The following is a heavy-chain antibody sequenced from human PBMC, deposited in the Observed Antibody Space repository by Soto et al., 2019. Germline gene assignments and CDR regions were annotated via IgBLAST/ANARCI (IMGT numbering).Heavy chain of an antibody. Sequence: SETLSLTCTVSGGSISSGDYYWSWIRQPPGKGLEWIGYIYYSGSTYYNPSLKSRVTISVDTSKNQFSLKLSSVTAADTAVYYCARAGYYGSGSYTYWGQGTLVTVS. J-gene: IGHJ4*02. V-gene: IGHV4-30-4*01. CDR2: IYYSGST. CDR1: GGSISSGDYY. CDR3: ARAGYYGSGSYTY. D-gene: IGHD3-10*01.